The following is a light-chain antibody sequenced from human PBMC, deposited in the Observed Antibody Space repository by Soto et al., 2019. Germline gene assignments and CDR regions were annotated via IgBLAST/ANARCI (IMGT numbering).Light chain of an antibody. J-gene: IGLJ3*02. CDR3: AVWDESLNALV. V-gene: IGLV1-44*01. Sequence: QSVLTQPPSASGTPGQRVTISCSGSGSNIGSNTVNWYQHVPGTAPSVLIFNNDQRPSGVPDRFSGSKSGTSASLAISGLQSEDGAHYYCAVWDESLNALVFGGGTKLTVL. CDR1: GSNIGSNT. CDR2: NND.